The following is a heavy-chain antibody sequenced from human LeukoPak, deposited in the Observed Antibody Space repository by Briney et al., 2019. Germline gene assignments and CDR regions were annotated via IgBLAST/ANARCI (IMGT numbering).Heavy chain of an antibody. V-gene: IGHV4-39*07. CDR1: GGSISSSSYY. CDR3: ASHNMATYGMDV. Sequence: SETLSLTCTVSGGSISSSSYYWGWIRQPPGKGLEWIGSIYYSGSTYYNPSLKSRVTISVDTSKNQFSLKLSSVTAADTAVYYCASHNMATYGMDVWGQGTTVTVSS. CDR2: IYYSGST. J-gene: IGHJ6*02. D-gene: IGHD5-24*01.